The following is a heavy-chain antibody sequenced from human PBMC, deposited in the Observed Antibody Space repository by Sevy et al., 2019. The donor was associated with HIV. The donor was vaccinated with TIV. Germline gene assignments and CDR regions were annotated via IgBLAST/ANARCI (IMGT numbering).Heavy chain of an antibody. CDR1: AFTFSNDW. J-gene: IGHJ5*02. V-gene: IGHV3-15*07. CDR3: ATLSGNYWGDWLDP. D-gene: IGHD5-12*01. CDR2: IRSATDGGTT. Sequence: GGSLRLSCVASAFTFSNDWMTWVRQAPGKGLEWVGHIRSATDGGTTDYAAPVKGRFTISRHDSKNTVYLEMNSLKIEDTGVCFCATLSGNYWGDWLDPWGQGTLVTVSS.